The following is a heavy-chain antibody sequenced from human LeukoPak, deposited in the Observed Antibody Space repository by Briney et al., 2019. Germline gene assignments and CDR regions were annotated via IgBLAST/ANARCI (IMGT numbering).Heavy chain of an antibody. V-gene: IGHV1-46*01. CDR1: GYTFTSYY. D-gene: IGHD3-22*01. J-gene: IGHJ4*02. CDR2: INPSGGNT. Sequence: ASVKVSCKASGYTFTSYYMHWVRQAPGQGLEWMGIINPSGGNTSHAQKFQGRVTMTRDKSTGTVYMDLSSLRSEDTAVYYCARDMEHYYDSSGYYPRGSLDYWGQGTLVTVSS. CDR3: ARDMEHYYDSSGYYPRGSLDY.